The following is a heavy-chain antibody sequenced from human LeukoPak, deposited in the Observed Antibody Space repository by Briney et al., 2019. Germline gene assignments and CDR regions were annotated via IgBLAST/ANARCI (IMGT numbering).Heavy chain of an antibody. D-gene: IGHD3-16*01. V-gene: IGHV4-59*13. CDR3: TRGAGWLIDY. CDR1: DDSISDYY. CDR2: FHNSGTS. Sequence: PSETLSLTCTVSDDSISDYYRGWIRHPPGKGLGWIGYFHNSGTSTSNPSLKSLVTISADTSKNQFSLKLNSLTTADTAVYYCTRGAGWLIDYWGQGILVTVSS. J-gene: IGHJ4*02.